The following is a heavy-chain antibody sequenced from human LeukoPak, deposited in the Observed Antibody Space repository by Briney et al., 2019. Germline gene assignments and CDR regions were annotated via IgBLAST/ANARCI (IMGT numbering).Heavy chain of an antibody. Sequence: SGTLSLTRAVYGGFFSGYYLSWNPQPPGEGLEWGGGINHSGSTNYNPSLKSRVTISVDTSKNQFSLKLSSVTAADTAVYYCARGGSITIFGVVPPRSWFDPWGQGTLVTVSS. CDR3: ARGGSITIFGVVPPRSWFDP. V-gene: IGHV4-34*01. J-gene: IGHJ5*02. CDR2: INHSGST. CDR1: GGFFSGYY. D-gene: IGHD3-3*01.